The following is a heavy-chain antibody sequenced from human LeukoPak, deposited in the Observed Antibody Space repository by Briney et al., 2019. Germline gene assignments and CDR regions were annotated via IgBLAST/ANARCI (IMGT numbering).Heavy chain of an antibody. Sequence: PSETLSLTCTVSGGSISTYYWGWIRQPPGKGLEWIGSIYYSGSTYYNPTLKSRVTISVDTSKNQFSLKLSSVTAADTAVYYCARSAGPSSFGELLTQFDPWGQGTLVTASS. CDR2: IYYSGST. J-gene: IGHJ5*02. CDR1: GGSISTYY. V-gene: IGHV4-39*01. D-gene: IGHD3-10*01. CDR3: ARSAGPSSFGELLTQFDP.